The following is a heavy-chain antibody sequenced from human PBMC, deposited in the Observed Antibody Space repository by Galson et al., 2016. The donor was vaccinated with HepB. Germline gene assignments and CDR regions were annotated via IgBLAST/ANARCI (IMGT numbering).Heavy chain of an antibody. CDR3: AREGVYYEDSSRYSAAFDI. D-gene: IGHD3-22*01. J-gene: IGHJ3*02. Sequence: SLRLSCAASGFTFSSYAMSWVRQAPGKGLEWVSAISGSGGSTYYADSVKGRFTISRDNSKNTLYLQMNSLRAEDTAVYYCAREGVYYEDSSRYSAAFDIWGQGPMVT. CDR2: ISGSGGST. V-gene: IGHV3-23*01. CDR1: GFTFSSYA.